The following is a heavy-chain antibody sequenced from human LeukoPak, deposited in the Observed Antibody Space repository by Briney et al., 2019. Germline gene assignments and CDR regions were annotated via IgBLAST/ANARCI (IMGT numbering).Heavy chain of an antibody. CDR1: GFAFNYAW. CDR3: ASYGGPRDY. V-gene: IGHV3-11*01. D-gene: IGHD4-23*01. CDR2: ISSSGSTI. J-gene: IGHJ4*02. Sequence: GGSLRLSCAASGFAFNYAWVSWVRQAPGKGLEWVSYISSSGSTIYYADSVKGRFTISRDNAKNSLYLQMNSLRAEDTAVYYCASYGGPRDYWGQGTLVTVSS.